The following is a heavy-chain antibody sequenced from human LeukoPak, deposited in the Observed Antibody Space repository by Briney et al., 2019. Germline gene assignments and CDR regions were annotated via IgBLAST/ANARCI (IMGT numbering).Heavy chain of an antibody. J-gene: IGHJ4*02. D-gene: IGHD3-10*01. CDR3: ARSFGRGVDY. Sequence: SETLSLTCSVSGASVSSTRFFWGWIRQPPGKGLEWLGALSYSGDTDYNPSLKSRLTISVDTSKNQVSLRLTSVTAADAAVYFCARSFGRGVDYWGQGSLVTVSS. CDR1: GASVSSTRFF. V-gene: IGHV4-39*01. CDR2: LSYSGDT.